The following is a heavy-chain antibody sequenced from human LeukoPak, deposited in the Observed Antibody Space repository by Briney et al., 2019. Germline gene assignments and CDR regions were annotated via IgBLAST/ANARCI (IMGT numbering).Heavy chain of an antibody. J-gene: IGHJ6*03. CDR1: GGSFSGYY. V-gene: IGHV4-34*01. D-gene: IGHD5-18*01. Sequence: SETLSLTCAVCGGSFSGYYWSWLRQPPGKGLEWIGEINHSGSTNYNPSLKSRVTISVDTSKNQFSLKLSSVTAADTAVYYCARGRRGYSYGHYYYYYMDVWGKGTTVTVSS. CDR3: ARGRRGYSYGHYYYYYMDV. CDR2: INHSGST.